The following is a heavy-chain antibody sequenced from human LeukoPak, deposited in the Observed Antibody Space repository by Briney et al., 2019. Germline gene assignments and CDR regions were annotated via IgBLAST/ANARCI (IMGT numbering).Heavy chain of an antibody. D-gene: IGHD1-26*01. Sequence: ASVKVSCKASGYTFTSYYMHWVRQAPGQGLEWMGIINPSGGSTSYAQKFQGRVTMTRDTSTSTVYMELSSLRSEDTAVYYCARSLVGATIDYYYGMDVWGQGTTVTASS. V-gene: IGHV1-46*01. CDR2: INPSGGST. CDR1: GYTFTSYY. J-gene: IGHJ6*02. CDR3: ARSLVGATIDYYYGMDV.